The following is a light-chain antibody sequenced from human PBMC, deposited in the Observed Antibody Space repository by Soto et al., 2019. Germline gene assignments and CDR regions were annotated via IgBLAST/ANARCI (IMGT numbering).Light chain of an antibody. CDR1: QSVSRN. CDR2: GAS. J-gene: IGKJ1*01. V-gene: IGKV3-15*01. Sequence: EIVMTQSPATLSVSPGERATLSCRASQSVSRNLAWYQQKPGQPPSLLIYGASTRATGFPARFSGSGSGTEFTLSISSLQSEDFAVYYSQQYHNCPPWTFGQGTKVEVK. CDR3: QQYHNCPPWT.